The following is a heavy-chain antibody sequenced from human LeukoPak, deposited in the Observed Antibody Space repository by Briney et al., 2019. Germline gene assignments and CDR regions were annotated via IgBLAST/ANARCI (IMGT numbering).Heavy chain of an antibody. J-gene: IGHJ4*02. D-gene: IGHD6-6*01. Sequence: SETLSLTCTVSDASISGYYWSWIRQPPGKGLEWIGSIHFSGSTNYNPSLRSRVTISVDTSKNQLSLKLSSVTAADTAVYYCARHFAYSSSSYFDYWGQGSLVTVSS. V-gene: IGHV4-59*01. CDR1: DASISGYY. CDR3: ARHFAYSSSSYFDY. CDR2: IHFSGST.